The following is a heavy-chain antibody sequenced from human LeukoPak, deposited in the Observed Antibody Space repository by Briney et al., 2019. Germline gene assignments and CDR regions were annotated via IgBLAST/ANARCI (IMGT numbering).Heavy chain of an antibody. CDR1: GYSFTSYW. Sequence: GESLKISCKGSGYSFTSYWIGWVRQMPGKGLEWMGIIYPGDSDTRYSPSFQGQVTISADKSISTAYLQWSSLKASDTAMYYCARYAPHGGYDDGLDYWGQGTLVTVSS. D-gene: IGHD5-12*01. V-gene: IGHV5-51*01. CDR2: IYPGDSDT. J-gene: IGHJ4*02. CDR3: ARYAPHGGYDDGLDY.